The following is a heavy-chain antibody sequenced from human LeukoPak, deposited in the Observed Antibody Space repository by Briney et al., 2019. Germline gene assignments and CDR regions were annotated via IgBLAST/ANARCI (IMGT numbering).Heavy chain of an antibody. J-gene: IGHJ4*02. CDR1: GGSISSSSYY. Sequence: SETLSLTCTVSGGSISSSSYYWAWIRQPPGKGLEWIGSMYYSGSTYYNPSLKSRVTISLDTSKNQFSLKLSSVTAADTAVYYCASLGRDIVVLPASIGDYWGQGTLVTVSS. CDR3: ASLGRDIVVLPASIGDY. CDR2: MYYSGST. V-gene: IGHV4-39*07. D-gene: IGHD2-2*01.